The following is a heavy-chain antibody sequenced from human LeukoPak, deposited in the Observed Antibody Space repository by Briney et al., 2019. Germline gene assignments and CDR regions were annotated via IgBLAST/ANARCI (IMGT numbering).Heavy chain of an antibody. CDR3: ARGYDILTGYYGVVDP. V-gene: IGHV1-2*02. Sequence: ASVKVSCKASGYTFTGYYMHWVRQAPGQGLEWMGWINPNSGGTNYAQKFQGGVTMTRDTSISTAYMELSRLRSDDTAVYYCARGYDILTGYYGVVDPWGQGTLVTVSS. D-gene: IGHD3-9*01. J-gene: IGHJ5*02. CDR2: INPNSGGT. CDR1: GYTFTGYY.